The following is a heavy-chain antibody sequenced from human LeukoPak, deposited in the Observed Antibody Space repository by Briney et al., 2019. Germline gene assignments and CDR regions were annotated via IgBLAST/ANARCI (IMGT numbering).Heavy chain of an antibody. CDR1: GFTFSSYW. J-gene: IGHJ4*02. D-gene: IGHD1-26*01. CDR2: IRYDGSNK. V-gene: IGHV3-30*02. Sequence: GGSLRLSCAASGFTFSSYWMSWVRQAPGKGLEWVAFIRYDGSNKYYADSVKGRFTISRDNSKNTLYLQMNSLRAEDTAVYYCAKGRVGATYYFDYWGQGTLVTVSS. CDR3: AKGRVGATYYFDY.